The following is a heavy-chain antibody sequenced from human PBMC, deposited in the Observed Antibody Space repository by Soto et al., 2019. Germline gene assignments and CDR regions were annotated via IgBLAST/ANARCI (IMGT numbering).Heavy chain of an antibody. CDR3: AHRLPGYKFDY. J-gene: IGHJ4*02. Sequence: QITLKESGPTLVKPTQTLTLTCTFSGFSLSTSGVGVGWIRQPPGKALEWLALIYWDDDKRYSPSLKSRLTNTKDTSKNQVVLTMTNMDHVDTATYSCAHRLPGYKFDYWGQGTLVTVSS. CDR2: IYWDDDK. V-gene: IGHV2-5*02. D-gene: IGHD5-18*01. CDR1: GFSLSTSGVG.